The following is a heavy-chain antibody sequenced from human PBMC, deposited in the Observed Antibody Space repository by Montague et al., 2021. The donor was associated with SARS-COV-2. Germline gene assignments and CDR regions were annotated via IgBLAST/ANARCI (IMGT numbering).Heavy chain of an antibody. CDR3: ATLSRRTAAGTRDYFGLDV. CDR1: GDSISTSTW. D-gene: IGHD6-13*01. J-gene: IGHJ6*02. CDR2: IFHSGTI. V-gene: IGHV4-4*02. Sequence: SETLSLTCRVSGDSISTSTWWTWVRQTPGKGLEWIGEIFHSGTIXYNPSLKSRVSISVDKSNNHFSLRLSSLIAADTAVYYCATLSRRTAAGTRDYFGLDVWGQGTTVVVSS.